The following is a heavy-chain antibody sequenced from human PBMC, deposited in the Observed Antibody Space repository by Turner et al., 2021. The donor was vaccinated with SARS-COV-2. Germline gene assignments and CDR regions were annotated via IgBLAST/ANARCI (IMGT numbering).Heavy chain of an antibody. V-gene: IGHV3-48*04. CDR2: ISSSSSYT. CDR1: GFTFRSYA. D-gene: IGHD3-16*01. Sequence: EVQLLESGGGLVQPGGSLRLSCAASGFTFRSYAMSWVRQAPGKGLEWVSYISSSSSYTNYADSVKGRFTISRDNAKNSLYLQMNSLRAEDTAVYYCAGAYDYLYKWGQGTLVTVSS. J-gene: IGHJ4*02. CDR3: AGAYDYLYK.